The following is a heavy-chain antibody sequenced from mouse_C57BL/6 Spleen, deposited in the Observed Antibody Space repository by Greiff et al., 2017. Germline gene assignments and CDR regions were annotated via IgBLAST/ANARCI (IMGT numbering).Heavy chain of an antibody. CDR1: GYAFSSSW. V-gene: IGHV1-82*01. CDR2: IYPGDGDT. J-gene: IGHJ2*01. Sequence: QVQLQQSGPELVKPGASVKISCKASGYAFSSSWMNWVKQRPGKGLEWIGRIYPGDGDTNYNGKFKGKATLTADKSPSTAYMQLSSLTSEDSAVYFCARLGFDYWGQGTTLTVSS. D-gene: IGHD4-1*01. CDR3: ARLGFDY.